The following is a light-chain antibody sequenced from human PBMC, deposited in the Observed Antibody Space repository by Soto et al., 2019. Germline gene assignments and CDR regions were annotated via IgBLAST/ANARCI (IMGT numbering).Light chain of an antibody. V-gene: IGKV3-20*01. Sequence: EIVFTPSPGTPSLSPGGKATLSCRASQSVSSSYLAWYQQKPGQAPRLLIYGASSRATGIPDRFSGSGSGTDFTLTISRLEPEDFAVYYCQQYGSSLFTFGQGTRLEIK. CDR1: QSVSSSY. CDR3: QQYGSSLFT. J-gene: IGKJ5*01. CDR2: GAS.